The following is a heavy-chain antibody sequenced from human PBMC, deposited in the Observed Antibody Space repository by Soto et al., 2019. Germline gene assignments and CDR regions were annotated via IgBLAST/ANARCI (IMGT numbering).Heavy chain of an antibody. J-gene: IGHJ4*02. CDR2: IVVGSGNT. CDR3: AADKLYGTAFDY. V-gene: IGHV1-58*01. D-gene: IGHD2-21*02. Sequence: SVKVSWKAAGFAFTSSAVQWVRQARGQRLEWIGWIVVGSGNTNYAQKFQERVTITRDMSTSTAYMELSSLRSEDTAVYYCAADKLYGTAFDYWGQGTLVTVSS. CDR1: GFAFTSSA.